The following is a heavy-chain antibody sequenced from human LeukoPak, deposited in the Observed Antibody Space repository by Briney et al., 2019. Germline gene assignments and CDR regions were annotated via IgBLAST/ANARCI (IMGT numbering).Heavy chain of an antibody. Sequence: SETLSLTCTVSGGSISSYYWSWIRQPPGKGLEWIGYIYYSGSTNYNPSLKSRVTISVDTSKNQFSLKRSTVTAADTAVYYCAREDDEKGRYYFDYWGQGTLVTVSS. J-gene: IGHJ4*02. V-gene: IGHV4-59*01. CDR1: GGSISSYY. D-gene: IGHD1-1*01. CDR3: AREDDEKGRYYFDY. CDR2: IYYSGST.